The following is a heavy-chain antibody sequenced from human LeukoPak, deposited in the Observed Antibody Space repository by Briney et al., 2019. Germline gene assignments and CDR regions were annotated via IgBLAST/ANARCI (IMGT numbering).Heavy chain of an antibody. CDR2: ISFDRSDK. V-gene: IGHV3-30*04. Sequence: SLRLSCAASGFTFSNYAMHWVRQAPGKGLEWVAVISFDRSDKYYADSVKGRFTISRDNSKNTLYLQMNSLRAEDTAVYYCAREVAYYDILTGYYGSYYMDVWGKGTTVTVSS. D-gene: IGHD3-9*01. CDR3: AREVAYYDILTGYYGSYYMDV. CDR1: GFTFSNYA. J-gene: IGHJ6*03.